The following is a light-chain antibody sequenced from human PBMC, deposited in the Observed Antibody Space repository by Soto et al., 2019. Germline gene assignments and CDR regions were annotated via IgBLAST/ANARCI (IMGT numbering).Light chain of an antibody. V-gene: IGLV2-11*01. J-gene: IGLJ3*02. CDR2: DVS. CDR1: SSDVGGYNY. CDR3: CSSAGTYTSV. Sequence: QSALTQPRSVSWSPGQSVTISCTGTSSDVGGYNYVSWYQQHPGKAPKLMIYDVSKRPSGVPDRFSGSKSGNTASLTISGLQAEDEADYSCCSSAGTYTSVFGGGTKVTVL.